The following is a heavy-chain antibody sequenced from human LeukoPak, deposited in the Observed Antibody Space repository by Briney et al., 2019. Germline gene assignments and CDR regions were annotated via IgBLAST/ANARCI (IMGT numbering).Heavy chain of an antibody. CDR2: ISYDGSNK. CDR3: ARTGVVVALDY. D-gene: IGHD2-15*01. J-gene: IGHJ4*02. Sequence: GGPLRLSCAASGVTFSSYAMHWVRQAPGKGLEWVAVISYDGSNKYYADSVKGRFTISRDNSKNTLYLQMNSLRAEDTAVYYCARTGVVVALDYWGQGTLVTVSS. CDR1: GVTFSSYA. V-gene: IGHV3-30*04.